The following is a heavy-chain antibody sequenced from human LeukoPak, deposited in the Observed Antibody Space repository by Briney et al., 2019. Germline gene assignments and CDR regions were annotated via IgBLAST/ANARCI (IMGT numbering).Heavy chain of an antibody. J-gene: IGHJ5*02. Sequence: PSETLSLTCTVSGGSISSSSYYWGWIRQPPGKGLEWIGSIYYSGSTYYNPSLKSRLTIAVDTSKNQFSLKLSSVTAADTAVYYCARQEVTVNWFDPWGQGTLVSVSS. CDR2: IYYSGST. V-gene: IGHV4-39*01. CDR3: ARQEVTVNWFDP. D-gene: IGHD1-14*01. CDR1: GGSISSSSYY.